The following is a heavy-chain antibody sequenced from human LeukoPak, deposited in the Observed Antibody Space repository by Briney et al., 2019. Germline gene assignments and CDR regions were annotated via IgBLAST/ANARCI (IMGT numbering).Heavy chain of an antibody. J-gene: IGHJ6*03. CDR2: IKQDGSEK. CDR3: ARGGIAVAGTRENYYYYYMDV. CDR1: GFTFSSYW. D-gene: IGHD6-19*01. V-gene: IGHV3-7*01. Sequence: GSLRLSCAASGFTFSSYWMSWVRQAPGKGLEWVANIKQDGSEKYYVDSVKGRFTISRDNAKNSLYLQMNSLRAEDTAVYYCARGGIAVAGTRENYYYYYMDVWGKGTTVTVSS.